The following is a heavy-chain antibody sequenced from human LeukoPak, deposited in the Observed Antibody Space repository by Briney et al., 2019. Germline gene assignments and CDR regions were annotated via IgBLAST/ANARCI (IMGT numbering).Heavy chain of an antibody. D-gene: IGHD3-10*01. CDR1: GFTFSTYS. V-gene: IGHV3-7*04. J-gene: IGHJ4*02. Sequence: GGSLRLSCAASGFTFSTYSMNWVRQAPGKGLEWVANIKQDGSVKYYVDSVKGRFTLSRDNAKNSLYLQMNSLRAEDTAVYYCAKEASGRSFDYWGQGTLVTVSS. CDR3: AKEASGRSFDY. CDR2: IKQDGSVK.